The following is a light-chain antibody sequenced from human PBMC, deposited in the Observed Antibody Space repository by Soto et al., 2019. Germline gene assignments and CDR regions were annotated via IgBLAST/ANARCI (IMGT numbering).Light chain of an antibody. Sequence: QSVSTQPPSLSAAPGQQVTISCSGSTSNIGNNFVSWYQQLPGTAPKLLIYDNHKRPSGVPDRFSGSKSGTSATLGITGLQTGDEADYYCGTWDSSLTAVVFGGGTKLTVL. CDR2: DNH. V-gene: IGLV1-51*01. J-gene: IGLJ2*01. CDR1: TSNIGNNF. CDR3: GTWDSSLTAVV.